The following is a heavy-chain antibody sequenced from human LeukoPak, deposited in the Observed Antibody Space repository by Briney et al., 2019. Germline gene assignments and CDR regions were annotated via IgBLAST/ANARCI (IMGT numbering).Heavy chain of an antibody. Sequence: PGGSLRLSCAASGFIFPAYGMHWVRQAPGKGLEWVSYISSSSSTIYYADSVKGRFTISRDNAKNSLYLQMNSLRPEDTAVYYCARDSPPDYWGQGTLVTVSS. V-gene: IGHV3-48*01. CDR1: GFIFPAYG. J-gene: IGHJ4*02. CDR2: ISSSSSTI. CDR3: ARDSPPDY.